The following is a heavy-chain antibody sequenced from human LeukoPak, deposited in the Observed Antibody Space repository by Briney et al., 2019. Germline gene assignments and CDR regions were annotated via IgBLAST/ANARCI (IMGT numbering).Heavy chain of an antibody. V-gene: IGHV4-38-2*02. D-gene: IGHD3-10*01. Sequence: SETLSLTCTVSGYSISSGYYWGWIRQPPGKGLEWIGSIYHSGSTYYNPSLKSRVTISVDTSKNQFSLNLSSVTAADTAVYYCARLVTMVRGVIITNYFDYWGQGTLVTVSS. CDR2: IYHSGST. CDR1: GYSISSGYY. J-gene: IGHJ4*02. CDR3: ARLVTMVRGVIITNYFDY.